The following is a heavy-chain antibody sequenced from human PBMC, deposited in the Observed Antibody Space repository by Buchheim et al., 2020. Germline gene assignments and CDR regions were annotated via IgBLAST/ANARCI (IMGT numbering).Heavy chain of an antibody. CDR3: ARDLFARIAARPGGMDV. CDR2: ISYDGSNK. Sequence: QAQLVESGGGVVQPGRSLRLSCVASGFDFNTYDVHWVRQAPGKGLEWVAVISYDGSNKYYADSVKGRFTISRDNSKNTLYLQMNSLRAEDTAVYYCARDLFARIAARPGGMDVWGQGTT. D-gene: IGHD6-6*01. V-gene: IGHV3-30-3*01. J-gene: IGHJ6*02. CDR1: GFDFNTYD.